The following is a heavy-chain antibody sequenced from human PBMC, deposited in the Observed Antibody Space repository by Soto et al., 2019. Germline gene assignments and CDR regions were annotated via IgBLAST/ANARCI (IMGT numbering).Heavy chain of an antibody. V-gene: IGHV3-21*01. J-gene: IGHJ5*02. D-gene: IGHD2-8*01. Sequence: EGQLVESGGGLVKPGGSLRLSCAASGFAFQTYTMEWLRQPPGKGLEWVSSFTISGNYIYYADSVKGRFTISRDNGRNSVYLQMNSLRAEDTAVYYCAKVGVLRTNFRWFDLWGQGTLVTVSS. CDR2: FTISGNYI. CDR3: AKVGVLRTNFRWFDL. CDR1: GFAFQTYT.